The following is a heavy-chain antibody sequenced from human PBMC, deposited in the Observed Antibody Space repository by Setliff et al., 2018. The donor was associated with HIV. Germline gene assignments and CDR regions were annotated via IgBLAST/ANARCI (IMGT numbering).Heavy chain of an antibody. CDR2: IDPSGEST. J-gene: IGHJ4*02. V-gene: IGHV1-46*01. D-gene: IGHD3-22*01. CDR3: ARDGKYYYDSSEMGAHYFDY. Sequence: ASVKVSCKASGYTFINYYIHWVRQAPGQGLEWMAIIDPSGESTSYAQKFQGRVTMTMDTSTNTVYMELSSLRSEDTAVYYCARDGKYYYDSSEMGAHYFDYWGQGTLVTVSS. CDR1: GYTFINYY.